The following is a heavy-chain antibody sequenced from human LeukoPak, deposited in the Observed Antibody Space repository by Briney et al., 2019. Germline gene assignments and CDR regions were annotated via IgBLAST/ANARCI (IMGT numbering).Heavy chain of an antibody. CDR3: ARDRIDSSGYGYFDY. CDR2: ISSSSSTI. V-gene: IGHV3-48*01. D-gene: IGHD3-22*01. CDR1: GFTFSSYG. Sequence: GGSLRLSCAASGFTFSSYGMTWVRQAPGKGLEWVSYISSSSSTIYYADSVKGRFTISRDNAKNSLYLQLNSLRAEDTAVYYCARDRIDSSGYGYFDYWGQGTLVTVSS. J-gene: IGHJ4*02.